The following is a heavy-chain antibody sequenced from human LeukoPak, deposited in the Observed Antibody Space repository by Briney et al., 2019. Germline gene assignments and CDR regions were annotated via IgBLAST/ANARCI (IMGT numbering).Heavy chain of an antibody. J-gene: IGHJ4*02. D-gene: IGHD4-17*01. Sequence: SETLSLTCTVSGCSISSYYWSWIRQPPGKGLEWIGYIYTSGSTNYNPSLKSRVTISVDTSKNQFSLKLSSVPAADTAVYYCARHAKTTVTTGVFDYWGQGTLVTVSS. CDR1: GCSISSYY. CDR3: ARHAKTTVTTGVFDY. V-gene: IGHV4-4*09. CDR2: IYTSGST.